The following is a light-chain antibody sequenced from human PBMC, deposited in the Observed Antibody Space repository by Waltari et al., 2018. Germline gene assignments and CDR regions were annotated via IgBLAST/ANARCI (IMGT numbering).Light chain of an antibody. V-gene: IGKV4-1*01. J-gene: IGKJ4*01. CDR2: GAS. CDR3: QQSYSTLT. Sequence: DIVMTQSPDSLSVSLGERATINCKSSLSILHSSENKNYLGWYQQKSGQSPKLLIYGASTRESGVPDRFSGSGSGTDFTLTISSLQPEDFATYYCQQSYSTLTFGGGTKVEIK. CDR1: LSILHSSENKNY.